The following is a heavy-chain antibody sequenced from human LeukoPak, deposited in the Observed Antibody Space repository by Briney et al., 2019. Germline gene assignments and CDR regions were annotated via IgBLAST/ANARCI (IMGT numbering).Heavy chain of an antibody. CDR3: ARGRPWSYSSYPDF. Sequence: SETLSLTCTVSDGSISSYYWSWIRQPPGKGLEWIGEINHGGSTNYNPSLKSRVTISVDTSKNQFSLKLSSVTAADTAVYYCARGRPWSYSSYPDFWGQGTLVTVSS. CDR2: INHGGST. V-gene: IGHV4-34*01. D-gene: IGHD6-6*01. CDR1: DGSISSYY. J-gene: IGHJ4*02.